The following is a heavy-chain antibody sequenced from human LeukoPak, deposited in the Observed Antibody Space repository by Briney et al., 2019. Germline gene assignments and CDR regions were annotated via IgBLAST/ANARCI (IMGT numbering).Heavy chain of an antibody. Sequence: PSETLSLTCTVSGGSISSYYWSWIRQPPGKGLEWIGYIYYGGSTNYNPSLKSRVTISVDTSKNQFSLKLSSVTAADTAVYYCARGQGGYYGDYPFDYWGQGTLVTVSS. D-gene: IGHD4-17*01. J-gene: IGHJ4*02. CDR1: GGSISSYY. CDR2: IYYGGST. V-gene: IGHV4-59*01. CDR3: ARGQGGYYGDYPFDY.